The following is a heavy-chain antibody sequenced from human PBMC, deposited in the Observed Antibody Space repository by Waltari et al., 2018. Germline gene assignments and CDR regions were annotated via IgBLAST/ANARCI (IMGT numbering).Heavy chain of an antibody. CDR3: AREENPYSSSSVY. Sequence: QVQRVQSGAEVKKPGASVKVSCKGSGDTFTSYAMHWVRQAPGQRLEWMGWINAGHGNTKYSQKFQGRVTITRDTSASTAYMELSSLRSEDTAVYYCAREENPYSSSSVYWGQGTLVTVSS. CDR2: INAGHGNT. CDR1: GDTFTSYA. D-gene: IGHD6-6*01. V-gene: IGHV1-3*01. J-gene: IGHJ4*02.